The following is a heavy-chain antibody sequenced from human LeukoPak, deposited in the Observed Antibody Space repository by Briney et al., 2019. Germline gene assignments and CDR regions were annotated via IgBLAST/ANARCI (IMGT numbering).Heavy chain of an antibody. V-gene: IGHV3-48*03. CDR3: ARYCSSTSCYRGLGY. CDR1: GFTFSSYE. J-gene: IGHJ4*02. D-gene: IGHD2-2*02. Sequence: GGSLRLSCAASGFTFSSYEMNWVRQAPGKGLEWVSYISSSGSTIYYADSVKGRFTISRDNAKNSLCLQMNSLRAEDTAVYYCARYCSSTSCYRGLGYWGQGTLVTVSS. CDR2: ISSSGSTI.